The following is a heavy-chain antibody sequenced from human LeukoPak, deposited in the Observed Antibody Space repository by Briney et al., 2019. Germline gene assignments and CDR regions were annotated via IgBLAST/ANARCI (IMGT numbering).Heavy chain of an antibody. CDR2: IYPGDSDT. CDR1: GYSFTSYW. J-gene: IGHJ4*02. V-gene: IGHV5-51*01. D-gene: IGHD3-22*01. CDR3: ARLGFGNYYDSSGYSSGDY. Sequence: GESLKISCKGFGYSFTSYWIGWVRQMSGKGLEWMGIIYPGDSDTRYSPSFQGQVTIPADKSISTAYLQWSSLKASDTAMYYCARLGFGNYYDSSGYSSGDYWGQGTLVTVSS.